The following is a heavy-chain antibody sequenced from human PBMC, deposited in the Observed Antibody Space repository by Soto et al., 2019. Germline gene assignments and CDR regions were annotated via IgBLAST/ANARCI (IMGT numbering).Heavy chain of an antibody. D-gene: IGHD2-2*01. CDR1: GYTFTTHG. V-gene: IGHV1-18*01. CDR3: AKDRGYCRSATCYREWFDP. J-gene: IGHJ5*02. CDR2: VRGDNGHT. Sequence: QVQLVQSGAEVKKPGASVKVSCKASGYTFTTHGISWVRQVPGQGLEWMGWVRGDNGHTNYAQSLQGRVTMTTDTSTNTADMELRSLRSDDTAVYYCAKDRGYCRSATCYREWFDPWGQGTLVTVSS.